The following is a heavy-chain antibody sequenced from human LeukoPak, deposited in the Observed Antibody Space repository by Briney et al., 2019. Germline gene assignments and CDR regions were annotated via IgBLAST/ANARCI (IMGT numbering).Heavy chain of an antibody. Sequence: PSETLSLTCTVSGGSISSYYWSWIRQPPGKGLEWIGYIYYSGSTNYNPSLKSRVTISVDTSKNQFSLKLSSVTAADTAVYYCARATTIPGYYYYMDVWGKGTTVTVSS. V-gene: IGHV4-59*01. J-gene: IGHJ6*03. D-gene: IGHD1-26*01. CDR3: ARATTIPGYYYYMDV. CDR1: GGSISSYY. CDR2: IYYSGST.